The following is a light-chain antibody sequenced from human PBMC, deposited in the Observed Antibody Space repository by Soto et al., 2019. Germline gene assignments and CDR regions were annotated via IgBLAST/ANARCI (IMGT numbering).Light chain of an antibody. V-gene: IGKV3-15*01. CDR3: QQCRNWPLT. Sequence: EIVMTQSPATLSVSPGERATLSCKASQNVYNNLAWYQQRPGQPPRLLIYDASTRATGISARFSGSGYGTEFPLTISSLQSEDFAVYFCQQCRNWPLTFGGGTKVEIK. CDR2: DAS. J-gene: IGKJ4*01. CDR1: QNVYNN.